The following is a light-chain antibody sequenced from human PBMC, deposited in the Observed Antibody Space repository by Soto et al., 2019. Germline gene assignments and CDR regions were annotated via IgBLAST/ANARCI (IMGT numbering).Light chain of an antibody. Sequence: DIPMTQSPSTLSASVGDRVTIACRASQNINRELAWYQQKPGKAPNLLIYKASSLESGVPLRFSGSGSGTEFTLTISSLQPDDIATYYCQQFKSYPVTFGQGTRLEIK. CDR3: QQFKSYPVT. V-gene: IGKV1-5*03. CDR2: KAS. CDR1: QNINRE. J-gene: IGKJ5*01.